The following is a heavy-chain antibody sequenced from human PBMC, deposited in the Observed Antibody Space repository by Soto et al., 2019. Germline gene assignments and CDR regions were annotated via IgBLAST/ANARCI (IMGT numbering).Heavy chain of an antibody. CDR1: GGSISSYY. V-gene: IGHV4-59*01. D-gene: IGHD3-22*01. CDR2: IYYSGST. Sequence: NPSETLSLTCTVSGGSISSYYWSWIRQPPGKGLEWIGYIYYSGSTNYNPSLKSRVTISVDTSKNQSSLKLSSVTAADTAVYYCARDGNYDSSGYKGGLHYYYYGMDVWGQGTTVTVSS. J-gene: IGHJ6*02. CDR3: ARDGNYDSSGYKGGLHYYYYGMDV.